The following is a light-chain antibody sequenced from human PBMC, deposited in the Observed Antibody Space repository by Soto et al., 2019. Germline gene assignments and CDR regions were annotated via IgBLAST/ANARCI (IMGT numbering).Light chain of an antibody. CDR1: QSVSSNY. J-gene: IGKJ1*01. V-gene: IGKV3-20*01. CDR2: GAS. CDR3: QQYGSSYPWT. Sequence: EIVLTQSPGTLSLSPGERATLSCRASQSVSSNYLAWYQQKPGQAPRLLIYGASSRATGIPDRFCGSGSGTDFTLTIRRLEPEDFAVYYCQQYGSSYPWTFGQGTKVDIK.